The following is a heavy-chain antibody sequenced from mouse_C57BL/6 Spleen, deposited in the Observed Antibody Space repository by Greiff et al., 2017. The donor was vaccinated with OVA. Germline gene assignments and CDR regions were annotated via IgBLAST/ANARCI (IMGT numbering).Heavy chain of an antibody. CDR2: INPNNGGT. J-gene: IGHJ2*01. Sequence: VQLQQSGPELVKPGASVKIPCKASGYTFTDYNMDWVKQSHGKSLEWIGDINPNNGGTIYNQKFKGKATLTVDKSSSTAYMELRSLTSEDTAVYYCARALSYYYGSSPFDYWGQGTTLTVSS. D-gene: IGHD1-1*01. V-gene: IGHV1-18*01. CDR1: GYTFTDYN. CDR3: ARALSYYYGSSPFDY.